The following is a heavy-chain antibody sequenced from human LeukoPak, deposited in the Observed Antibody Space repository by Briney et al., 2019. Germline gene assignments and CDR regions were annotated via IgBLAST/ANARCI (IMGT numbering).Heavy chain of an antibody. CDR1: GGSFSGYY. V-gene: IGHV4-59*01. D-gene: IGHD3-10*01. Sequence: KPSETLSLTCAVYGGSFSGYYWSWIRQPPGKGLEWIGYIYYSGSTNYNPSLKSRVTISVDTSKNQFSLKLSPVTAADTAVYYCARVNYYGSGSYRAYNWFDPWGQGTLVTVSS. CDR3: ARVNYYGSGSYRAYNWFDP. CDR2: IYYSGST. J-gene: IGHJ5*01.